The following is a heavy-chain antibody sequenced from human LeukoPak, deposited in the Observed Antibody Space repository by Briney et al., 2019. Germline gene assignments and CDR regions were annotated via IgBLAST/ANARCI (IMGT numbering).Heavy chain of an antibody. Sequence: PGGSLRLSCAVSGFTFSTYGMHWVRQAPGKGLEWLAFIRYDGSNKYYVDSVQCRFTISRDNSKNSLYLQMNSLGAEVTAVYYCAKDLSHYDSGGYRYFDYWGQGTLVTVSS. CDR3: AKDLSHYDSGGYRYFDY. D-gene: IGHD3-22*01. V-gene: IGHV3-30*02. CDR1: GFTFSTYG. J-gene: IGHJ4*02. CDR2: IRYDGSNK.